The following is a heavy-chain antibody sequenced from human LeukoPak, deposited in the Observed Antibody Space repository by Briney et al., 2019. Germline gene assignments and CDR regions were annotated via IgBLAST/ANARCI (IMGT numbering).Heavy chain of an antibody. D-gene: IGHD1-1*01. J-gene: IGHJ4*02. V-gene: IGHV1-18*01. CDR2: ISAYNGNT. Sequence: ASVKVSCKASGYTFTSYGISWVRQAPGQGLEWMGWISAYNGNTNYAQKLQSRVTMTTDTSTSTAYMELRSLRSDDTAVYYCARDVVSVHDGTTLDYWGQGTLVTVSS. CDR3: ARDVVSVHDGTTLDY. CDR1: GYTFTSYG.